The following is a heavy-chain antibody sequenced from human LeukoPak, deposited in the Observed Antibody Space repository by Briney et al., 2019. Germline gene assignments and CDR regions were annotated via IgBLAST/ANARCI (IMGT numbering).Heavy chain of an antibody. J-gene: IGHJ5*02. V-gene: IGHV1-46*01. CDR2: INPGGGST. Sequence: GASVKVSCKASGFTFTTYYIHWVRQAPGQGPEWMGSINPGGGSTGYAQKFQGRFIMTRDMSTSTVYMELSSLRSDDTAVYYCARDLTGTFIDNWLDPWGQGTLVTVSS. D-gene: IGHD1-7*01. CDR3: ARDLTGTFIDNWLDP. CDR1: GFTFTTYY.